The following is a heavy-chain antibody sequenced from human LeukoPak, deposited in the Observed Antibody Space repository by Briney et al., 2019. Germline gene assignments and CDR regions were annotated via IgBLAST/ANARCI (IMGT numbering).Heavy chain of an antibody. CDR2: IYHSGST. CDR1: GGSISSSNW. Sequence: KSSGTLSLTCAVSGGSISSSNWWSWVRQPPGKGLEWIGEIYHSGSTNYNPSLKSRVTISVDKSKNQFSLKLSSVTAADTAVYYCARKNSSGGSKGAFDYWGQGPLVTVS. V-gene: IGHV4-4*02. J-gene: IGHJ4*02. D-gene: IGHD6-19*01. CDR3: ARKNSSGGSKGAFDY.